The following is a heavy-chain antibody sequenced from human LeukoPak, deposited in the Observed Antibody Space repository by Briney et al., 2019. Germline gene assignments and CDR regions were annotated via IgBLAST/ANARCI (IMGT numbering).Heavy chain of an antibody. J-gene: IGHJ5*02. CDR1: GYTFTSYG. D-gene: IGHD1-26*01. CDR3: ARDWIGSGSYYNWFDP. CDR2: ISAYNGNT. V-gene: IGHV1-18*01. Sequence: ASVKVSCTASGYTFTSYGISWVRQAPGQGLEWMGWISAYNGNTNYAQKLQGRVTMTTDTSTSTAYMELRSLRSDDTAVYYCARDWIGSGSYYNWFDPWGQGTLVTVSS.